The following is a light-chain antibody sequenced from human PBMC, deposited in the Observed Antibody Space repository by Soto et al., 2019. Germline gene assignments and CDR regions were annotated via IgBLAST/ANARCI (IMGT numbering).Light chain of an antibody. Sequence: DIQMTQSPSSLSASVGDRVTITCRASQGISNYLAWYQQKPGKVPKLLIFAASTLQSGVPSRFSGSGSGTDFTLTISSLQPDDFATYYCQQYNTYSPTWTFGQGTKVDIK. CDR3: QQYNTYSPTWT. CDR2: AAS. CDR1: QGISNY. J-gene: IGKJ1*01. V-gene: IGKV1-27*01.